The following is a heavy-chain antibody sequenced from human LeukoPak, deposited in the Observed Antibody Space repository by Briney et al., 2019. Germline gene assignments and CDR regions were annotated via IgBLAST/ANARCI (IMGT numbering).Heavy chain of an antibody. CDR2: IKPDGSEK. Sequence: PGGSLRLSCAASGFTFCSYSMSWVRQAPGRRPEWVANIKPDGSEKYYVDSVKGRFTVSRDNAKNSLFLQMNSLRDEATAVYYCARERSCTDGLRYSYFDHWGQGTLVTVSS. CDR1: GFTFCSYS. CDR3: ARERSCTDGLRYSYFDH. D-gene: IGHD2-8*01. V-gene: IGHV3-7*01. J-gene: IGHJ4*02.